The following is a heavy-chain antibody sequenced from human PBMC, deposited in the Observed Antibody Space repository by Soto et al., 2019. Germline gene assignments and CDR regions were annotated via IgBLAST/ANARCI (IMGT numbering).Heavy chain of an antibody. J-gene: IGHJ5*02. CDR3: ARAEVEMATAGYWFDP. Sequence: QVQLQESGPGLVKPSETLSLTCTVSGGSVSSGSYYWSWIRQPPGKGLEWIGYIYYSGSTNYNPPLKSRVTISVDTAKNQFSLKLSSVTAADTAVYYCARAEVEMATAGYWFDPWGQGTLVTVSS. CDR2: IYYSGST. V-gene: IGHV4-61*01. CDR1: GGSVSSGSYY. D-gene: IGHD5-18*01.